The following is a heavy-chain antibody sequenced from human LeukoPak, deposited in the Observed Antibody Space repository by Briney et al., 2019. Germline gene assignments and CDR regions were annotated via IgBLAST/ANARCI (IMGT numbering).Heavy chain of an antibody. V-gene: IGHV3-49*03. CDR3: ARVDHSGSYYPIDY. CDR1: GFRFGDYV. J-gene: IGHJ4*02. Sequence: GGSLRLSCTGSGFRFGDYVMSWFRQAPGKGLEWVGFIRSKSYSGTTEYAASVKGRFSISRDDSKSIAYLQMNSLRAEDTAVYYCARVDHSGSYYPIDYWGQGTLVTVSS. CDR2: IRSKSYSGTT. D-gene: IGHD1-26*01.